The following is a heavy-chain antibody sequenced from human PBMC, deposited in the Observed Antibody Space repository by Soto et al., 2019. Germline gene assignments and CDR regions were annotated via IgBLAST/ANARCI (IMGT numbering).Heavy chain of an antibody. V-gene: IGHV3-74*01. CDR1: GFTFSSYW. CDR3: ARDWCSGGSCYSGYFQH. Sequence: GGSLRLSCAASGFTFSSYWMHWVRQAPGKGLVWVSRINSDGSSTSYADSVKGRFTISRDNAKNTLYLQMNSLRAEDTAVYYCARDWCSGGSCYSGYFQHWXQGTLVTVSS. D-gene: IGHD2-15*01. CDR2: INSDGSST. J-gene: IGHJ1*01.